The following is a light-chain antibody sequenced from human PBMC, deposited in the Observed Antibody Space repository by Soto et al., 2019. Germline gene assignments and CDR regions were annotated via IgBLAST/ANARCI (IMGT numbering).Light chain of an antibody. CDR1: NIGSKS. Sequence: SSELTQPPSVSVAPGKTARITCGGNNIGSKSVHRYQQRPGQAPVLVIYYDSDRPSGIPERFSGSNSGNTATLTISRVEAGDEADYYCQVWDSSSDPLYVFGTGTKLTVL. CDR2: YDS. CDR3: QVWDSSSDPLYV. V-gene: IGLV3-21*04. J-gene: IGLJ1*01.